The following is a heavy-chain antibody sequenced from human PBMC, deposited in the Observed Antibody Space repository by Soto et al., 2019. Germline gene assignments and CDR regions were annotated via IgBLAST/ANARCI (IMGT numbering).Heavy chain of an antibody. Sequence: ASVKVSCKASGYTFTSYAMHWVRQAPGQRLEWMGWINAGNGNTKYSQMFQGRVTITRDTSASTAYMELSSLRSEDTAVYYCASSYYYDSSGYSSLYYYYGMDVWGQGTMVTVSS. J-gene: IGHJ6*02. CDR3: ASSYYYDSSGYSSLYYYYGMDV. CDR2: INAGNGNT. V-gene: IGHV1-3*01. D-gene: IGHD3-22*01. CDR1: GYTFTSYA.